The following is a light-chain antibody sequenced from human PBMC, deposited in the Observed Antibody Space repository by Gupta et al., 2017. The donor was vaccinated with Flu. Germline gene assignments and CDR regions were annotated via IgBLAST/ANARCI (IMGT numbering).Light chain of an antibody. Sequence: DVVMTQSPLSLPVTLGQPASISCRSRQGLVDSDGNTYLHWFQQRPGQSPRRLIYQVSYRDSGVPDRFSGSGSGTYFTLKISMVDAEDVVIYCCRQGAHWPWAFGQGTTGE. V-gene: IGKV2-30*01. CDR1: QGLVDSDGNTY. J-gene: IGKJ1*01. CDR2: QVS. CDR3: RQGAHWPWA.